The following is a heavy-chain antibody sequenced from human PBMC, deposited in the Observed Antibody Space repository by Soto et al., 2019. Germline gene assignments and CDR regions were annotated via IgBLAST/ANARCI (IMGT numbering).Heavy chain of an antibody. CDR3: AGRCDGTNCLAHFDY. V-gene: IGHV1-69*06. D-gene: IGHD2-2*01. CDR2: IIPIFGTP. J-gene: IGHJ4*02. Sequence: ASVKVSCKASGGTFNNYVINWVRQAPGQGLEWMAGIIPIFGTPNYAQKFQGRVTITADKSTSTAYMELNSLKSEDTAVYYCAGRCDGTNCLAHFDYWGQGTLVTVSS. CDR1: GGTFNNYV.